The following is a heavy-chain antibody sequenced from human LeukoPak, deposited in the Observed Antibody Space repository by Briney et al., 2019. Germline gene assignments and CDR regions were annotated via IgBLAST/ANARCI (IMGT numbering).Heavy chain of an antibody. J-gene: IGHJ4*02. V-gene: IGHV3-48*01. CDR1: GFTFSIYT. CDR2: ISGTGTTR. Sequence: GGSLRLSCAASGFTFSIYTMNWVRQAPGKGLEGVSYISGTGTTRYYADSVKGRFTISRDNAKNSLYLQMNSLRAEDTALYYCARDGINYGELDYWGQGTLVSVSS. D-gene: IGHD3-10*01. CDR3: ARDGINYGELDY.